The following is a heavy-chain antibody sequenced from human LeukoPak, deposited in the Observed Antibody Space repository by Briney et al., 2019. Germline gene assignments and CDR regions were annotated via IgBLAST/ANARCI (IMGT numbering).Heavy chain of an antibody. CDR3: ARALYSSSIRFYYYMDV. CDR2: MNPNSGNT. J-gene: IGHJ6*03. V-gene: IGHV1-8*01. Sequence: ASVKVSCKASGYTFTSYDINWVRQATGQGLEWMGWMNPNSGNTGYAQKFQGRVTMTRNTSISTAYMELSSLRPEDTAVYYCARALYSSSIRFYYYMDVWGKGTTVTVSS. D-gene: IGHD6-6*01. CDR1: GYTFTSYD.